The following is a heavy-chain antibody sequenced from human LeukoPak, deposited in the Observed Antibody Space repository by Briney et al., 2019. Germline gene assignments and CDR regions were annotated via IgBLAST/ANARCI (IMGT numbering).Heavy chain of an antibody. CDR2: IYYSGST. V-gene: IGHV4-59*11. CDR1: GGSISSHY. Sequence: SETLSLTCTVSGGSISSHYWSWIRQSPGKGLEWIGYIYYSGSTNYNPSLKSRVTISVDTSKNQFSLKLSSVTAADMAVYYCARGEMATIEDAFDIWGQGTMVTVSS. CDR3: ARGEMATIEDAFDI. J-gene: IGHJ3*02. D-gene: IGHD5-24*01.